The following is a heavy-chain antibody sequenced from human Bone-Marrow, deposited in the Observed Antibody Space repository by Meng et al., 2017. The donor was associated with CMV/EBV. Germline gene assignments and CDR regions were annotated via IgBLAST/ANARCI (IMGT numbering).Heavy chain of an antibody. V-gene: IGHV2-5*01. D-gene: IGHD3-16*01. CDR3: AYRPATYHPPGN. CDR2: IKGNNDK. Sequence: SGPTLVKPTQTLTLTFTVSGFSLNTGEEGVVWIRQPPGRALECLTLIKGNNDKHYSPSLQSRLTVTKDTSKNQVVLTMTNMDPVDTATYYCAYRPATYHPPGNWVQGPLDTVSS. CDR1: GFSLNTGEEG. J-gene: IGHJ4*02.